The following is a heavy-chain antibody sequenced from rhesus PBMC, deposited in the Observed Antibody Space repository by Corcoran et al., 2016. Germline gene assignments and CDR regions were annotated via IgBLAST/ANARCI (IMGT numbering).Heavy chain of an antibody. CDR1: GGSFSSYW. J-gene: IGHJ4*01. D-gene: IGHD5-12*01. Sequence: QVQLQESGPGLVKPSETLFLTCAVFGGSFSSYWWSWIRQPPGKGLEWIGEINGNSGSTHYNPPLKSRVTISTDAAKNQFSLKLSSVTAADTAVYYCARYSTVDTATAYYFDYWGQGVLVTVSS. CDR2: INGNSGST. V-gene: IGHV4-80*01. CDR3: ARYSTVDTATAYYFDY.